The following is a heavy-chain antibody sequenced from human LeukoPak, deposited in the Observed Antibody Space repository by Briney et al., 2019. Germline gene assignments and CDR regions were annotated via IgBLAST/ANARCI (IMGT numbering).Heavy chain of an antibody. CDR3: TRYSVGFDY. CDR2: IRSKANSYAT. Sequence: GGSLRLSCAASGFTFSGSAMHWVRQASGKGLEWVGRIRSKANSYATAYAASVKGRFTISRDDSKNTAYLQMSSLKTEDTAVYYCTRYSVGFDYWGQGTLVTVSS. J-gene: IGHJ4*02. D-gene: IGHD1-26*01. CDR1: GFTFSGSA. V-gene: IGHV3-73*01.